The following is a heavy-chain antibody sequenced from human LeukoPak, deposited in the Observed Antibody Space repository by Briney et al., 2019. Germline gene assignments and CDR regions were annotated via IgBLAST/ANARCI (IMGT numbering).Heavy chain of an antibody. J-gene: IGHJ4*02. CDR3: ARDRLEGSQERVYGDH. D-gene: IGHD2-8*01. Sequence: ASVKVSCKASGYTFDSYGISWVRQAPGQGLEWMGWSSPHLADTGAAQNFQGRVTMTTDTSTSTAYMELRSLRSDDTAVYYCARDRLEGSQERVYGDHWGQGPWSPSPQ. CDR1: GYTFDSYG. CDR2: SSPHLADT. V-gene: IGHV1-18*01.